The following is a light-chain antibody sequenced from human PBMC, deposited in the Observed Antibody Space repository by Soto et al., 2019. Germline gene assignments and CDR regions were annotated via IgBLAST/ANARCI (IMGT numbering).Light chain of an antibody. CDR1: QSISTC. J-gene: IGKJ2*01. V-gene: IGKV1-39*01. CDR2: GAS. Sequence: DIQMTQSPSSLSASVGDRVTITCRASQSISTCLNWYQQKPGKAPKLLIYGASSLQSGVPSRFSGRGSGTDFTLTISSPQPEDFVSYYCQQSYTIPYTFGQGTKLEIK. CDR3: QQSYTIPYT.